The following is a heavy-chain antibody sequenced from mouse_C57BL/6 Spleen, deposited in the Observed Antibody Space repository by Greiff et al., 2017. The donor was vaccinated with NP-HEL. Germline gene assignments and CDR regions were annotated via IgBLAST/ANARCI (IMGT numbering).Heavy chain of an antibody. CDR3: ARHDYDRGDFDY. CDR2: IDPEDGDT. Sequence: EVQGVESGAELVRPGASVKLSCTASGFNIKDYYMHWVKQRPEQGLEWIGRIDPEDGDTEYAPKFQGKATMTADTSSNTAYLQLSSLTSEDTAIYYCARHDYDRGDFDYWGQGTTLTVSS. D-gene: IGHD2-4*01. CDR1: GFNIKDYY. J-gene: IGHJ2*01. V-gene: IGHV14-1*01.